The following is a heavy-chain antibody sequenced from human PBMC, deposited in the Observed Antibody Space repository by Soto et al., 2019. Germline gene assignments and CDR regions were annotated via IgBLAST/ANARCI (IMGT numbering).Heavy chain of an antibody. CDR2: INPSGGST. CDR1: GYTFTSYY. D-gene: IGHD5-12*01. Sequence: QVQLVQSGAEVKKPGASVKVSCKASGYTFTSYYMHWVRQAPGQGLEWMGIINPSGGSTSYAQKSQGRVTMTRDTSTSTVYMELSSLRSEDTAVYYCAGDGYKAHWYFDLWGRGTLVTVSS. V-gene: IGHV1-46*01. CDR3: AGDGYKAHWYFDL. J-gene: IGHJ2*01.